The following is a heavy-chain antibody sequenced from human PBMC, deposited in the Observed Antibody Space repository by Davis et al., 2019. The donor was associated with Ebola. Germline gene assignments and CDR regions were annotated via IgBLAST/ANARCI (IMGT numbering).Heavy chain of an antibody. CDR3: ASAIGFGYYYYGMDV. CDR1: GYTFTRYA. D-gene: IGHD3-16*01. CDR2: INTNTGNP. V-gene: IGHV7-4-1*02. J-gene: IGHJ6*02. Sequence: VKVSCKASGYTFTRYAMNWVRQAPGPGLEWLGWINTNTGNPTYAQGFTGRFVFSLDTSVSTAYLQISSLKAEDTAVYYCASAIGFGYYYYGMDVWGQGTTVTVSS.